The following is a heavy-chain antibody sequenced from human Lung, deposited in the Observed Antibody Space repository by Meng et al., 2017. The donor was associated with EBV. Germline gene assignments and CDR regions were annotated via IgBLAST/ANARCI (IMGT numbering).Heavy chain of an antibody. J-gene: IGHJ4*02. D-gene: IGHD6-13*01. V-gene: IGHV4-4*02. Sequence: HLQESGPGLGKPSGTLSLTCAVSGGSISSSNWWSWVRQPPGKGLEWIGEIYHSGSTNYNPSLKSRVTISVDKSKNQFSLKLSPVTAADTAVYYCARARSIAAAVIDYWGQGTLVTVSS. CDR3: ARARSIAAAVIDY. CDR2: IYHSGST. CDR1: GGSISSSNW.